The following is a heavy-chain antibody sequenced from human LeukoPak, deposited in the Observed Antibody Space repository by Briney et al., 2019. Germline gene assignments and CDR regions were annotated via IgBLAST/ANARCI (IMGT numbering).Heavy chain of an antibody. CDR1: GFTFSSYE. CDR2: ISSGGGNI. Sequence: GGSLRLSCAASGFTFSSYEMNWARRAPGKGQEWVSYISSGGGNIYYADFVKGRFTISRDNAKNSLYLQMNSLRAEDTAVYYCARGLTYWGQGTLVTVSS. J-gene: IGHJ4*02. D-gene: IGHD3-9*01. V-gene: IGHV3-48*03. CDR3: ARGLTY.